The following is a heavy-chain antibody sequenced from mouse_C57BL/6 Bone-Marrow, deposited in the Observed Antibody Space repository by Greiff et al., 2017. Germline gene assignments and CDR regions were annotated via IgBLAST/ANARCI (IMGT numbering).Heavy chain of an antibody. CDR1: GYTFTDYY. Sequence: QVQLQQSGAELVKPGASVKISCKASGYTFTDYYINWVKQRPGQGLEWIGKIGPGSGSTYYNEKFKGKATLTEDKSSSTAYMQLSSLTSEDSAVYFSERYYYSNEGFTYWGQGTLVTVSA. CDR3: ERYYYSNEGFTY. D-gene: IGHD2-5*01. CDR2: IGPGSGST. J-gene: IGHJ3*01. V-gene: IGHV1-77*01.